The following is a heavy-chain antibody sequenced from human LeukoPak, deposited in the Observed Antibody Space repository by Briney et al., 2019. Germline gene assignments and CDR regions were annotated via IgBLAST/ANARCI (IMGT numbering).Heavy chain of an antibody. CDR3: ARAGYYYDSSGYPSAFDI. D-gene: IGHD3-22*01. CDR2: IRSSGSTI. Sequence: PGGSLRLSCAASGFTFSSYSMSWVRQAPGKGLEWVSYIRSSGSTIYYADSVKGRFTISRDNAKNSLYLQMNSLRAKDTAVYYCARAGYYYDSSGYPSAFDIWGQGTMVTVSS. V-gene: IGHV3-48*04. CDR1: GFTFSSYS. J-gene: IGHJ3*02.